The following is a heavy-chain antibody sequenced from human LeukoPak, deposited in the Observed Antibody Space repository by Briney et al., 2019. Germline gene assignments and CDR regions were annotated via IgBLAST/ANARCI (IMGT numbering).Heavy chain of an antibody. Sequence: SETLSLTCAVYGGSFSGYYWSWIRQPPGKGLEWIGEINHSGSTNYNPSLKSRVNISVDTSKNQFSLKLSSVTAADTAVYYCARVGSGWSGALRYWGQGTLVTVSS. V-gene: IGHV4-34*01. D-gene: IGHD6-19*01. CDR2: INHSGST. CDR3: ARVGSGWSGALRY. CDR1: GGSFSGYY. J-gene: IGHJ4*02.